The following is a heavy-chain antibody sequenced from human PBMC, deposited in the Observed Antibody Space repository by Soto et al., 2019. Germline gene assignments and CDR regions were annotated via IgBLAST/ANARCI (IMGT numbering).Heavy chain of an antibody. Sequence: QVQLVQSGAEVKKPGSSVKVSCQASGGTFSSYAISWVLQAPGQGLEWMGGIIPIFGTANYAQKFQGRVTITADKSTSTAYMELSSLRSEDTAVYYCASAGRWEWELPDACDIWGQGQMVTVSS. D-gene: IGHD1-26*01. CDR3: ASAGRWEWELPDACDI. J-gene: IGHJ3*02. CDR1: GGTFSSYA. V-gene: IGHV1-69*06. CDR2: IIPIFGTA.